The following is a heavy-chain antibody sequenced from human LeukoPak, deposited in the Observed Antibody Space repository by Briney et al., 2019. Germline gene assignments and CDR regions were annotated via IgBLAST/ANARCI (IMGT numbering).Heavy chain of an antibody. Sequence: TSETLSLTCTVSGGSISSYYGSWIRQPPGKGLEWIGYIYYSGSTNYNPSLKSRVTISVDTSKIQFSLKLSSVTAAGPAVYCCAIYHDFWSGPHYYYYYMDVWGKGTTVTVSS. D-gene: IGHD3-3*01. CDR3: AIYHDFWSGPHYYYYYMDV. V-gene: IGHV4-59*08. CDR1: GGSISSYY. J-gene: IGHJ6*03. CDR2: IYYSGST.